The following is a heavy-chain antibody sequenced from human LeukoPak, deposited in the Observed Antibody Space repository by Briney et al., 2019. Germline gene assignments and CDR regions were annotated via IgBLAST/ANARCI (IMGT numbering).Heavy chain of an antibody. CDR2: ISSNGGYI. Sequence: PGGSLRLSCAASGFTLSSYAMHWVRQAPGKGLEYISTISSNGGYIYYANSMKGRFTISRDISKNTLYLQMGSLRAEDMAVYYCARSPARPVYRYFDLWGRGTLVTVSS. D-gene: IGHD6-6*01. CDR3: ARSPARPVYRYFDL. CDR1: GFTLSSYA. J-gene: IGHJ2*01. V-gene: IGHV3-64*01.